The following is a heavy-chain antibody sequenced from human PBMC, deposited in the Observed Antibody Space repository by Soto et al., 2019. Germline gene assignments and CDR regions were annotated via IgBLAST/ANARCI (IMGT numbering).Heavy chain of an antibody. CDR3: ARQSPHYYNTGAYFFFDL. CDR2: IYYSGVT. J-gene: IGHJ4*02. V-gene: IGHV4-39*01. D-gene: IGHD3-22*01. CDR1: GGSLTSETYY. Sequence: QVQLQESGPGLVKPSGTLSLTCTVSGGSLTSETYYWGWIRQPPGKGPEWIGIIYYSGVTHYNPSLKSRVTISLDTAKKQFSLQLRSVTAADTATYYCARQSPHYYNTGAYFFFDLWGRGTLVTVSS.